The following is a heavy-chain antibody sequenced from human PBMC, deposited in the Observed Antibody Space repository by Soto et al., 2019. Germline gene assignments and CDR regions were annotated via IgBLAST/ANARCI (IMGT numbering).Heavy chain of an antibody. D-gene: IGHD2-2*01. J-gene: IGHJ4*02. V-gene: IGHV3-21*01. Sequence: PGGSLRLSCTVSGFAFNNYVINWVRQAPGKGLEWVSSISKSDYTYYSDSVKGRFAISRDNSKSSVSLQMNTLRVEDTAVYYCAREDSIIIPAASDFWGQGPLVTV. CDR2: ISKSDYT. CDR1: GFAFNNYV. CDR3: AREDSIIIPAASDF.